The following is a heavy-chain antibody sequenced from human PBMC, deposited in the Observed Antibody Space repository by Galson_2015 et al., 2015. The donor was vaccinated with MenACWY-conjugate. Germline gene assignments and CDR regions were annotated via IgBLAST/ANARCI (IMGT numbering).Heavy chain of an antibody. CDR2: IIPVFHTT. D-gene: IGHD4-17*01. CDR1: GDSFNTYR. J-gene: IGHJ4*02. CDR3: ARPGGDYEQRTFFDY. V-gene: IGHV1-69*13. Sequence: SVKVSCKASGDSFNTYRFNWIRQAPGQGPEWLGGIIPVFHTTDYAQSFQGRLPITADESTSTVYMELSSLRSDDTAIYYCARPGGDYEQRTFFDYWGQGTLVTVSS.